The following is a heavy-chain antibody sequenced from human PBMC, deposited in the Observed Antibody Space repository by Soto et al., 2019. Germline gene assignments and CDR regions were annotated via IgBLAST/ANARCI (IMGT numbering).Heavy chain of an antibody. V-gene: IGHV4-39*01. CDR3: ARHSMVRGFSTGYFDY. Sequence: SETLSLTCTVSGGSISSSSYYWGWIRQPPGKGLEWIGSIYYSGSTYYNPSLKSRVPISVDTSKNQFSLTLSCVTAADTDVYFCARHSMVRGFSTGYFDYWGQGTLVTVSS. CDR1: GGSISSSSYY. J-gene: IGHJ4*02. CDR2: IYYSGST. D-gene: IGHD3-10*01.